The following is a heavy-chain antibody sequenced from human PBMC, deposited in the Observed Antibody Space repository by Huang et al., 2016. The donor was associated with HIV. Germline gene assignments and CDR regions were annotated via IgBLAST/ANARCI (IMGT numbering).Heavy chain of an antibody. CDR3: ARDPRIQSWLNFFDY. V-gene: IGHV3-74*01. Sequence: EVQLVESGGGLVQPGGSLRLSCAASGFSISSYWMHWVRQAPGKGVGWGARINSDGSSTSYADSVKGGFTIARDNAKNTLYLQMNSLRAEDTAVYYCARDPRIQSWLNFFDYWGQGTLVSVSS. CDR2: INSDGSST. CDR1: GFSISSYW. D-gene: IGHD3-22*01. J-gene: IGHJ4*02.